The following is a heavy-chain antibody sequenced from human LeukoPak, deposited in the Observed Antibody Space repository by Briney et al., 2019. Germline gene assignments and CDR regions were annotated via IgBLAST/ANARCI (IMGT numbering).Heavy chain of an antibody. CDR1: GGSISSYY. Sequence: SETLSLTSTVYGGSISSYYWSWIRQPPGKGLEWIGYIYTSGSTNYNPSLKSRVTISVDTSKNQFSLKLSSVTAADTAVYYCARNWSFDAFDIWGQGTMVTVSS. CDR3: ARNWSFDAFDI. CDR2: IYTSGST. J-gene: IGHJ3*02. V-gene: IGHV4-4*09.